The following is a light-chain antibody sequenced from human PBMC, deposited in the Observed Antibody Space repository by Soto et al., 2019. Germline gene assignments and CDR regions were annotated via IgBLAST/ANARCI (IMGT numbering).Light chain of an antibody. Sequence: QSALTQPPSSSGSPGQSVTISCTGTSSDVGGYNYVSWYQQHPGKAPKFLIFEVSRRPSGVPDRFSGSKSGNTASLTVSGLQADDEADYYCSSYAGSNNPAIFGGGTQRTVL. CDR2: EVS. CDR3: SSYAGSNNPAI. CDR1: SSDVGGYNY. J-gene: IGLJ2*01. V-gene: IGLV2-8*01.